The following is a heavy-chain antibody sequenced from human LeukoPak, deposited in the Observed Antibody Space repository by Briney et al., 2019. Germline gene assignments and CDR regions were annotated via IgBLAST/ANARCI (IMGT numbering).Heavy chain of an antibody. J-gene: IGHJ3*02. Sequence: GGALRLSCAASGFTFSSYWMHWVRQAPGKGLVWVSRISRDGSGTTYADSAKGRVTTSTDNATKTLYLQMNSLRAQDTAVYYCARHGPLPRCGWSGSDAFDIWGEGTMVAVSS. CDR1: GFTFSSYW. D-gene: IGHD6-19*01. CDR3: ARHGPLPRCGWSGSDAFDI. V-gene: IGHV3-74*03. CDR2: ISRDGSGT.